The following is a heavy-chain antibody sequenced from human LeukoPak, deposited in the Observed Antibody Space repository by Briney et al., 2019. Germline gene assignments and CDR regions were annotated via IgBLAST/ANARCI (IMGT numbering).Heavy chain of an antibody. D-gene: IGHD2-8*02. Sequence: SETLSLTCTVAGVSISSSRYYWGWIRQSPGRVLEWIGSIYYTGGTYYNPSLESRVTIYVDTSKNHFSLKLSSVTAADTAVYYCAPGSTGGTRGSWFDPWGQGILVTVSS. CDR3: APGSTGGTRGSWFDP. V-gene: IGHV4-39*02. CDR2: IYYTGGT. CDR1: GVSISSSRYY. J-gene: IGHJ5*02.